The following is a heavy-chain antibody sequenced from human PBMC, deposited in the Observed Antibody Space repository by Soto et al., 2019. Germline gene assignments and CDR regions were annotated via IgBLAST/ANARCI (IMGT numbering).Heavy chain of an antibody. CDR2: IYHSGST. CDR1: GGSISSGGYS. V-gene: IGHV4-30-2*01. CDR3: ARGHDANND. J-gene: IGHJ4*02. Sequence: QVQLQESGSGLVKPSQTLSLTCAVSGGSISSGGYSWSWIRQPPGKGLEWIGYIYHSGSTYYNPSRKSRVTISMDTSKNQFSLKLNSVTAADTAVYYCARGHDANNDWGQGTLVTVSS. D-gene: IGHD2-8*01.